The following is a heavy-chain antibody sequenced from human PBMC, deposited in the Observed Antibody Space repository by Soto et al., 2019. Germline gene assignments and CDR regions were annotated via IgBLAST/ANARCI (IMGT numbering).Heavy chain of an antibody. J-gene: IGHJ6*02. CDR2: ISYDGSNK. V-gene: IGHV3-30*18. CDR1: GFTFSSYG. Sequence: GGSLRLSCAASGFTFSSYGMHWVRQAPGKGLEWVAVISYDGSNKYYADSVKGRFTISRDNSKNTLYLQMNSLRAEDTAVYYCAKEIEGNYDFWSGYSEQPYHYYGMDVWGQGTTVTVSS. D-gene: IGHD3-3*01. CDR3: AKEIEGNYDFWSGYSEQPYHYYGMDV.